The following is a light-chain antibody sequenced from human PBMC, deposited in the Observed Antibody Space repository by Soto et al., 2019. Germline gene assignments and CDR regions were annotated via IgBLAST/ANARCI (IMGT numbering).Light chain of an antibody. Sequence: QAVVTQEPSLTVSPGGTVTLTGASSTGAVTTGNYASWFQQKPGQAPRTLIYTTDNRHSWNPARFSGSLLGGKAALTLSSVQPEDEADYYCLLYFGGAQLVFGGGTKLTVL. CDR2: TTD. CDR3: LLYFGGAQLV. J-gene: IGLJ3*02. CDR1: TGAVTTGNY. V-gene: IGLV7-43*01.